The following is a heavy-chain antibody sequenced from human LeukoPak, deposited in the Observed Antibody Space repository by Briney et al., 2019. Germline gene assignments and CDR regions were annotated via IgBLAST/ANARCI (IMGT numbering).Heavy chain of an antibody. CDR2: IYYSGST. V-gene: IGHV4-59*01. CDR3: ARVYCSSTSCYGDY. CDR1: GGSISSYY. J-gene: IGHJ4*02. Sequence: PSETLSLTCTVYGGSISSYYWSWLRQPPGKGLEWIGYIYYSGSTNYNPSLKSRVTISVDTSKNQFSLKLSSVTAADTAVYYCARVYCSSTSCYGDYWGQGTLVTVSS. D-gene: IGHD2-2*01.